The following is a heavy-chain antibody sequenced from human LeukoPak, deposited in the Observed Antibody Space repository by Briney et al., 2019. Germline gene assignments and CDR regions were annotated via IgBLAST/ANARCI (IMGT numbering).Heavy chain of an antibody. CDR2: IKSDGSST. V-gene: IGHV3-74*01. J-gene: IGHJ2*01. D-gene: IGHD3-10*01. CDR3: AKDRRPTVSGGYFDL. Sequence: GGSLRLSCAASGFTFSSYWMQWVRQAPGKGLVWVSRIKSDGSSTSYADSVKGRFTISRDNAKNTLYLQMNSLRVEDTAMYYCAKDRRPTVSGGYFDLWGRGTLVIVSS. CDR1: GFTFSSYW.